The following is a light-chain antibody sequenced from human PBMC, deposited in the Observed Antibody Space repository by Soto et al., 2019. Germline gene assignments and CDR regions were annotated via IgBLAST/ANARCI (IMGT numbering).Light chain of an antibody. J-gene: IGLJ1*01. V-gene: IGLV2-14*01. Sequence: QSVLTQPASVSGSPGQSITISCTGTDSDVGGYNYVSWYQQHPGKAPKLMIYEVSNRPSGVSTRFSGSKSGNTASLTISGLQAEDEADYYRSSYTTSSTPYVFGTGTKVTVL. CDR2: EVS. CDR3: SSYTTSSTPYV. CDR1: DSDVGGYNY.